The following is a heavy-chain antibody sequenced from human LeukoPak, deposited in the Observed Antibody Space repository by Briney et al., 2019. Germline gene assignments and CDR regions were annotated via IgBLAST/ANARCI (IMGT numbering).Heavy chain of an antibody. V-gene: IGHV1-18*01. J-gene: IGHJ4*02. CDR3: AREGDAYKNFDY. Sequence: ASVKVSCKASGYTFTSYGISWVRQAPGQGLEWMGWISAYNGNTNYAQKLQGRVTMTRDTSTSTVYVELSSLRSEDTAVYYCAREGDAYKNFDYWGQGTLVTVSS. D-gene: IGHD5-24*01. CDR2: ISAYNGNT. CDR1: GYTFTSYG.